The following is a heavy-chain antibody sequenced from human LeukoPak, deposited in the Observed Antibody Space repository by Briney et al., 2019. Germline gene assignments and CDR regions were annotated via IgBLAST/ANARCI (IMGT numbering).Heavy chain of an antibody. Sequence: SETLSLTCTVSGGSIRSYYWSWIRQPPGKGLEWVGYIFYSGTTDSNPSLKSRVTISVDTSKNQFSLKLSSVTAADTAVYYGARTYCSGGSCHFDYWGQGTLVTVSS. CDR3: ARTYCSGGSCHFDY. V-gene: IGHV4-59*08. CDR1: GGSIRSYY. CDR2: IFYSGTT. D-gene: IGHD2-15*01. J-gene: IGHJ4*02.